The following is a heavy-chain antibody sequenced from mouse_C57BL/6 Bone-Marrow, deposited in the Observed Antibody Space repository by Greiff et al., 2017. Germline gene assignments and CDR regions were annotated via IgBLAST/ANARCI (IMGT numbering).Heavy chain of an antibody. CDR2: ICTGSGST. J-gene: IGHJ1*03. Sequence: VQLLQPGAELVKPGGSVKMSCKASGYTFTSYWITWVHQRPGKGLEWIGDICTGSGSTNYNEKLKGKATLTVDTSASTTYMQLSSLTSEDSAVYYCARPYYGNYWDFDVWGTGKAVTVTA. V-gene: IGHV1-55*01. D-gene: IGHD2-10*01. CDR1: GYTFTSYW. CDR3: ARPYYGNYWDFDV.